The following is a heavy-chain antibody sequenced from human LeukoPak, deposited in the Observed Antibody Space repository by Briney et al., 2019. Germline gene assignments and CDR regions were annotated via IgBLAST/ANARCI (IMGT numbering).Heavy chain of an antibody. CDR2: ISYDGSNK. J-gene: IGHJ4*02. CDR1: GFTFSSYV. V-gene: IGHV3-30*18. Sequence: GGSLRLSCAASGFTFSSYVMHWVRQAPGKGLEWVAVISYDGSNKYYADSVKGRSTISRDNSKNTLYLQMNSLRAEDTAVYYCAKGRLLVGATDFDYWGQGTLVTVSS. CDR3: AKGRLLVGATDFDY. D-gene: IGHD1-26*01.